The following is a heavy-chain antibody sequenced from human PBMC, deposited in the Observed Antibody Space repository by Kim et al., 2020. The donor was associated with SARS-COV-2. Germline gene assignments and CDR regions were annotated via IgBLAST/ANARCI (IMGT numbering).Heavy chain of an antibody. CDR3: ARVGYTYGPYYGLDV. CDR1: GGSFSGFY. V-gene: IGHV4-34*01. D-gene: IGHD5-18*01. CDR2: ITHSGST. J-gene: IGHJ6*02. Sequence: SETLSLTCALSGGSFSGFYWSWIHQPPGKGLEWIGDITHSGSTKYNPSLKSRVTISLDMSKNQFSLTLRSVTAADAGMFYCARVGYTYGPYYGLDVWGQG.